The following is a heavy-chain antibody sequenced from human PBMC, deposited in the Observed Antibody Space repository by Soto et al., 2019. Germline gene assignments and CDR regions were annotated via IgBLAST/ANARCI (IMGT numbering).Heavy chain of an antibody. CDR1: GYTFTSHG. CDR2: ISAKNGDT. Sequence: QVKLVQSGAELKRPGASVKVSCKASGYTFTSHGISWVRQAPGQGLEWMGWISAKNGDTNYAQKFQGRVTVTTDTSTTTGYMEVRSLRSEDTAVYYCARMVRRSNIDYYYYIDVWGTGTTVIVSS. D-gene: IGHD3-10*01. CDR3: ARMVRRSNIDYYYYIDV. V-gene: IGHV1-18*01. J-gene: IGHJ6*03.